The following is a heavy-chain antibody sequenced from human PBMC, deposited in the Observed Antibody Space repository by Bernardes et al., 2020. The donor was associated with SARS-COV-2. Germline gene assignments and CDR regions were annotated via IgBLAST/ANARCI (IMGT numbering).Heavy chain of an antibody. J-gene: IGHJ5*02. CDR2: IHHSGST. V-gene: IGHV4-34*01. Sequence: SETLSLTCAVYGGSFSGYYWSWIRQPPGKGLEWIGEIHHSGSTNYNPSLKSRVTISVDTSKNQFSLKLSSVTAADTAVYYCARGGCSSTSCYRLGWVGNWFDPWGQGTLVTVSS. CDR3: ARGGCSSTSCYRLGWVGNWFDP. D-gene: IGHD2-2*01. CDR1: GGSFSGYY.